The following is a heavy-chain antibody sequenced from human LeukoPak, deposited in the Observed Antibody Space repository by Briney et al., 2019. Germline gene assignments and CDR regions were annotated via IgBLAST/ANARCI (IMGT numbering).Heavy chain of an antibody. V-gene: IGHV3-48*01. CDR2: ITASSSAI. D-gene: IGHD3-22*01. CDR1: GFIFSDFS. CDR3: AIPHPNYYDSSAYYSWIDF. Sequence: GGSLRLSCAASGFIFSDFSMNWVRQAPGKGLEWVSYITASSSAIYYADSVKGRFTISRDNAKNSLYLHMNSLRAEDTALYYCAIPHPNYYDSSAYYSWIDFWGQGTLVTVSS. J-gene: IGHJ4*02.